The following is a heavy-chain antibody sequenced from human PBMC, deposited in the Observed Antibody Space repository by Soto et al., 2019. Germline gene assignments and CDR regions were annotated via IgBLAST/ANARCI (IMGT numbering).Heavy chain of an antibody. J-gene: IGHJ4*02. CDR2: IFHSGST. CDR3: ASAPPTALHFDS. V-gene: IGHV4-30-2*01. D-gene: IGHD4-17*01. Sequence: QLQLQESGSGLVKPSQTLSLTCAVSGGSINSGAYSWNWIRQPPGKGLEWIAYIFHSGSTYYNPSLKSRVTISIDRSKSQFSLKLSSVTAAYTAVYFCASAPPTALHFDSWGQVTLVTVSS. CDR1: GGSINSGAYS.